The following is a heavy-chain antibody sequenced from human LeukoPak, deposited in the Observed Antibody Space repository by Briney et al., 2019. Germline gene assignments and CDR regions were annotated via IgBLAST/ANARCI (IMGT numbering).Heavy chain of an antibody. CDR3: ASSVVGGGYYMDV. CDR2: INPNSGGT. J-gene: IGHJ6*03. D-gene: IGHD3-10*01. V-gene: IGHV1-2*02. Sequence: GASVKVSCKASGYTFTSYGISWVRQAPGQGLEWMGWINPNSGGTNYAQKFQGRVTMTRDTSISTAYMELSRLRSDDTAVYYCASSVVGGGYYMDVWGKGTTVTVSS. CDR1: GYTFTSYG.